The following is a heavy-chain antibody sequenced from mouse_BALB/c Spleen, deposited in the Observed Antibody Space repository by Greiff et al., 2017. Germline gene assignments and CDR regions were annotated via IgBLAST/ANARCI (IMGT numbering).Heavy chain of an antibody. V-gene: IGHV3-8*02. D-gene: IGHD4-1*01. CDR3: ARSDWDGYAMDY. J-gene: IGHJ4*01. Sequence: EVMLVESGPSLVKPSQTLSLTCSVTGDSITSGYWNWIRKFPGNKLEYMGYISYSGSTYYNPSLKSRISITRDTSKNQYYLQLNSVTTEDTATYYCARSDWDGYAMDYWGQGTSVTVSS. CDR1: GDSITSGY. CDR2: ISYSGST.